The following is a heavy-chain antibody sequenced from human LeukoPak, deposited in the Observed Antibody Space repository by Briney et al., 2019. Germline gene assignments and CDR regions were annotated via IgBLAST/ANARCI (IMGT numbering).Heavy chain of an antibody. Sequence: GGSLRLSCAASGFTFSSYSMNWVRQAPGKGLEWVANIKHDGSEKYYVDSVKGRFTISRDNAKNSLYLQMNSLRAEDTAVYYCARGATYYDFWSGLKVSDYWGQGTLVTVSS. CDR3: ARGATYYDFWSGLKVSDY. J-gene: IGHJ4*02. CDR2: IKHDGSEK. CDR1: GFTFSSYS. V-gene: IGHV3-7*01. D-gene: IGHD3-3*01.